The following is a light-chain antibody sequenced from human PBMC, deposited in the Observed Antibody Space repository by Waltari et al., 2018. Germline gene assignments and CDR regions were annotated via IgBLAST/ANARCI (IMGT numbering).Light chain of an antibody. CDR3: QQYNNWPLT. J-gene: IGKJ4*01. Sequence: ETVMTQSPATLSVSPGERATLSCRASQSVSSNLAWYQQKPGQAPMLLIYGASTRATGIPARFSGSGSGTDFTLTISSLQSEDFAVYYCQQYNNWPLTFGGGTKVEIK. CDR1: QSVSSN. V-gene: IGKV3-15*01. CDR2: GAS.